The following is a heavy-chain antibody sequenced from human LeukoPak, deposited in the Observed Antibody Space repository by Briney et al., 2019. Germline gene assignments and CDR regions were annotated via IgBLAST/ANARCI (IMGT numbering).Heavy chain of an antibody. CDR1: GYTFTSYD. V-gene: IGHV1-8*01. Sequence: ASVKVSCKASGYTFTSYDINWVRQATGQGLEWMGWMNPNSGNTGYAQKFQGRVTMTRNTSISTANMELSSLRSEDTAVYYCASWIAAAGGDWFDPWGQGTLVTVSS. CDR3: ASWIAAAGGDWFDP. CDR2: MNPNSGNT. J-gene: IGHJ5*02. D-gene: IGHD6-13*01.